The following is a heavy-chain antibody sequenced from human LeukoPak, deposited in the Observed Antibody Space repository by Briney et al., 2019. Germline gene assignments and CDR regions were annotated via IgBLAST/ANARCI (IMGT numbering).Heavy chain of an antibody. Sequence: PGGSLRLSCAASGFTFSSYSMNWVRQAPGKGLEWVSSISSSSSYIYYADSVKGRFTIPRDNAKNSLYLQMNSLRAEDTAVYYCAREDGEPGIAVAGLDYWGQGTLVTVSS. V-gene: IGHV3-21*01. D-gene: IGHD6-19*01. CDR1: GFTFSSYS. CDR3: AREDGEPGIAVAGLDY. J-gene: IGHJ4*02. CDR2: ISSSSSYI.